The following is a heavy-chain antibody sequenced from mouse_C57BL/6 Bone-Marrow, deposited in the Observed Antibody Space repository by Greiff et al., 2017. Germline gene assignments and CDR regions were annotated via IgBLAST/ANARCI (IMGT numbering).Heavy chain of an antibody. D-gene: IGHD2-4*01. J-gene: IGHJ3*01. CDR1: GYTFTSYW. CDR3: ARDYDYPSFAY. V-gene: IGHV1-50*01. CDR2: IDPSNSYT. Sequence: QVQLQQPGAELVKPGASVKLSCKASGYTFTSYWMQWVKQRPGQGLEWIGEIDPSNSYTNYNQKFKGKATLTVDTSSSTAYMQLSRLTSEDSAVYYCARDYDYPSFAYWGQGTLVTVSA.